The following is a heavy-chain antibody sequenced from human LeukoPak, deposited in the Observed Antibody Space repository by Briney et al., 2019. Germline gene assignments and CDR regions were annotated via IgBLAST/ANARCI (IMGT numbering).Heavy chain of an antibody. CDR2: ISGSGGST. D-gene: IGHD4-17*01. CDR3: AKDRYGDYTSDDAFDI. V-gene: IGHV3-23*01. J-gene: IGHJ3*02. CDR1: GFTFSSYG. Sequence: SGGSLRLSCAASGFTFSSYGMHWVRQAPGKGLEWVSAISGSGGSTYYADSVKGRFTISRDNSKNTLYLQMNSLGAEDTAVYYCAKDRYGDYTSDDAFDIWGQGTMVTVSS.